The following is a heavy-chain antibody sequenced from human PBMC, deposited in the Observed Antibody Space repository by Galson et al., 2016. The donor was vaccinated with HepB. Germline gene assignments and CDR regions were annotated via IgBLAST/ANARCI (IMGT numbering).Heavy chain of an antibody. CDR2: INHRGRS. CDR1: GVSFSTYY. Sequence: LSLTCAVYGVSFSTYYWTWIRQPPGKGLEWIGEINHRGRSNYNPSLKSRVTISVDMFKNQFSLKLSSVTAADTAIYYCASVVGFCSGGNCYFPWGQGTKVTVS. J-gene: IGHJ3*01. CDR3: ASVVGFCSGGNCYFP. V-gene: IGHV4-34*01. D-gene: IGHD2-15*01.